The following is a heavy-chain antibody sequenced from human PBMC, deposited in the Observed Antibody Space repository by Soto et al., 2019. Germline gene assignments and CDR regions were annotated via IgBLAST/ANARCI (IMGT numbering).Heavy chain of an antibody. CDR3: AREGTAAHRSSWYG. Sequence: QVQLVQSGAEVKKPGSSVKVSCKASGGTISSYAISWVRQAPGQGLEWMGGIIPIFGTANYAQKFQGRVTITADEATSQAYMELSSLRAEDTAVDYWAREGTAAHRSSWYGWGQGTLVTVSS. V-gene: IGHV1-69*12. J-gene: IGHJ1*01. CDR2: IIPIFGTA. D-gene: IGHD6-13*01. CDR1: GGTISSYA.